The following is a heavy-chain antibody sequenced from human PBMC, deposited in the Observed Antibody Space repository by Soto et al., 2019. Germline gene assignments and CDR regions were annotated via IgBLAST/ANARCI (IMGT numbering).Heavy chain of an antibody. J-gene: IGHJ6*01. CDR3: TNLGLNTAMVNGMDV. Sequence: QVQLVESGGGVVQPGRSLRLSCAASGFTFSSYGMHWVRQAPGKGLEWVAVISYDGSNKYYADSVKGRFTISRDNSKNTLYLQMNSLRAEDTAVYYCTNLGLNTAMVNGMDVW. CDR1: GFTFSSYG. V-gene: IGHV3-30*18. CDR2: ISYDGSNK. D-gene: IGHD5-18*01.